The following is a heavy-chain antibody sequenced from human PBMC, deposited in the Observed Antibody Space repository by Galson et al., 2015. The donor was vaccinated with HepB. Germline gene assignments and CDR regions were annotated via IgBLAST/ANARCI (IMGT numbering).Heavy chain of an antibody. Sequence: SVKVSCKASGYTFTGYYMHWVRQAPGQGLEWMGWINPNSGGTNYAQKFQGWVTMTRDTSISTAYMELSRLRSDDTAVYYCARDPVPAAMGYYGMDVWGQGTTVTVSS. J-gene: IGHJ6*02. D-gene: IGHD2-2*01. CDR1: GYTFTGYY. V-gene: IGHV1-2*04. CDR3: ARDPVPAAMGYYGMDV. CDR2: INPNSGGT.